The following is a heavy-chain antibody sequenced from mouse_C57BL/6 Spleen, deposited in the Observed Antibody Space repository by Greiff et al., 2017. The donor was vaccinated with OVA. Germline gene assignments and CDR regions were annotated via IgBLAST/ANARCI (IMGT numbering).Heavy chain of an antibody. Sequence: QVQLQQPGAELVRPGSSVKLSCKASGYTFTSYWMDWVKQRPGQGLEWIGNIYPSDSETHYNQKFKDKATLTVDKSSSTAYMQLSSLTSEDSAVYYCARRERGRAMDYWGQGTSVTVSS. CDR1: GYTFTSYW. CDR3: ARRERGRAMDY. V-gene: IGHV1-61*01. J-gene: IGHJ4*01. CDR2: IYPSDSET. D-gene: IGHD4-1*01.